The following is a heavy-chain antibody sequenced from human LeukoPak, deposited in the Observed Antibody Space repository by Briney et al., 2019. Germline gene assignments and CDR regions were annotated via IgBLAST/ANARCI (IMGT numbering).Heavy chain of an antibody. J-gene: IGHJ1*01. CDR3: AKDIGYSSSWTGYFQH. CDR2: VSWNSGSI. D-gene: IGHD6-13*01. Sequence: GGSLRLSCAASGFTFDDYAMHWVRQAPGKGLEWVSGVSWNSGSIGYADSVKGRFTISRDNAKNSLYLQMNSLRAEDTALYYCAKDIGYSSSWTGYFQHWGQGTLVTVSS. CDR1: GFTFDDYA. V-gene: IGHV3-9*01.